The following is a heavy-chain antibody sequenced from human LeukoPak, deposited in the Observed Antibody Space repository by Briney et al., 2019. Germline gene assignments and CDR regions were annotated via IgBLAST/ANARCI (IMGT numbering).Heavy chain of an antibody. CDR1: GFTFSSYE. V-gene: IGHV3-48*03. CDR3: ARDRGLNSYGLDY. J-gene: IGHJ4*02. CDR2: IGGSGTPI. Sequence: GGSLRLSCAASGFTFSSYEMNWVRQAPGKGLEWVSYIGGSGTPIYYADSVKGRFTISRDNAKNSLYLQMNSLRAEHTAVYYCARDRGLNSYGLDYWGQGTLVTVSS. D-gene: IGHD5-18*01.